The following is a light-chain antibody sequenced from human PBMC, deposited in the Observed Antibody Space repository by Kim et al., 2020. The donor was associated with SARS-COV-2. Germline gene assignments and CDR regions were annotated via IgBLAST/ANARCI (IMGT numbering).Light chain of an antibody. J-gene: IGKJ2*01. CDR1: QSISTW. Sequence: DIQMTQSPSTLSASVGDRVTITCRASQSISTWLAWYQQKPGKAPKLLIYKASTLESGVPSRFSGSGSVTEFTLTISSLQPDDFATYYCQQYTTFPYTFGQGTKLEI. V-gene: IGKV1-5*03. CDR2: KAS. CDR3: QQYTTFPYT.